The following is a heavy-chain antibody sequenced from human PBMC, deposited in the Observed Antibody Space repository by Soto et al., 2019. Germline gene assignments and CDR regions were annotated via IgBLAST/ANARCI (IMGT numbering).Heavy chain of an antibody. CDR1: SGPDRSHN. V-gene: IGHV4-59*08. CDR2: VYYTGDT. Sequence: QVQLQQSGPRLVKPSETLSLTCTVSSGPDRSHNWGWIRQPPGRGLEWIGYVYYTGDTAYNPSLRGRVTISADTSTNDISLTLNSVTAADTAVYYCVRQGIDYLHGLVDVWGEVTTGSVSS. J-gene: IGHJ6*04. CDR3: VRQGIDYLHGLVDV. D-gene: IGHD4-17*01.